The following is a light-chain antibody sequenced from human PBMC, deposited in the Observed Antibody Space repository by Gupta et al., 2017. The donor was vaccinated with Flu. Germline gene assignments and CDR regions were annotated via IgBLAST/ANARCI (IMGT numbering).Light chain of an antibody. Sequence: QTVVPQEQSFSVSSGAPEAPTCGLTSGSVSTDHSPSWYQQTPGPTPRTLIYTTNTRSSGVPVRCSGSIPWNKAGISITGAQADDESNCYCLLNMVRGAWVFGGGSKLTVL. V-gene: IGLV8-61*01. CDR1: SGSVSTDHS. J-gene: IGLJ3*02. CDR2: TTN. CDR3: LLNMVRGAWV.